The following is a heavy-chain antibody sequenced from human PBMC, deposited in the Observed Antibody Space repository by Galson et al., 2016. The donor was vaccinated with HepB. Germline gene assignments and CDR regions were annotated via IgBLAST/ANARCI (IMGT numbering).Heavy chain of an antibody. Sequence: SLRLSCAASGFTVSGNYMSWVRRAPGKGLEWVSVIYRDDATYYADSVRGRFTISRDKSKNTVYLQMNSLRAEDTAMYYCARTYGSGSYSYFDPWGQGTLVTVSS. CDR1: GFTVSGNY. J-gene: IGHJ5*02. D-gene: IGHD3-10*01. V-gene: IGHV3-53*01. CDR3: ARTYGSGSYSYFDP. CDR2: IYRDDAT.